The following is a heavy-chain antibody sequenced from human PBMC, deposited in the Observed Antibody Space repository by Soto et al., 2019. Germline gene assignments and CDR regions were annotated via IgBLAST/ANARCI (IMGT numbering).Heavy chain of an antibody. CDR1: GCTFSSYA. V-gene: IGHV1-18*01. Sequence: ASVKVSCKASGCTFSSYAISWVRQAPGQGLEWMGWISAYNGKTDYAQKLQGRVTMTTDTSTSTAYMELRSLRSDDTAVYYCARGPRSPVAVFRDYWGQGTLVTVSS. J-gene: IGHJ4*02. D-gene: IGHD6-19*01. CDR2: ISAYNGKT. CDR3: ARGPRSPVAVFRDY.